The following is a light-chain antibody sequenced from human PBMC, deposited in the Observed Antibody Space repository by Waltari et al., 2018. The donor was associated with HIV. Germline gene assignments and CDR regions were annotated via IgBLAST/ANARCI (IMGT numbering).Light chain of an antibody. CDR1: QFINNW. CDR2: KAS. CDR3: QQYHSYSS. J-gene: IGKJ3*01. Sequence: DIRITQSPSTLSASVGDRVTISCRPSQFINNWLAWYQQKPGQAPKLLIYKASTLESGVPSRFSGGGSGTDFTLTISSLQPDDFATYFCQQYHSYSSFGPGTIVDMK. V-gene: IGKV1-5*03.